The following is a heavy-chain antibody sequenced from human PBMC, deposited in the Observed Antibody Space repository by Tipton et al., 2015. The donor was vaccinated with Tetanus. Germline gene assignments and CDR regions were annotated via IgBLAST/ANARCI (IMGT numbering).Heavy chain of an antibody. D-gene: IGHD5-12*01. CDR3: AKDSKYTGYDVDL. J-gene: IGHJ5*02. V-gene: IGHV3-23*01. CDR1: GFTFSNYA. CDR2: ILGSGAST. Sequence: SLRLSCAASGFTFSNYAMSWVRQAPGKGLEWVSGILGSGASTHYADSVKGRFTISRDDSKNTLYLQMNSLRADDTAIYYCAKDSKYTGYDVDLWGQGTLVTVSS.